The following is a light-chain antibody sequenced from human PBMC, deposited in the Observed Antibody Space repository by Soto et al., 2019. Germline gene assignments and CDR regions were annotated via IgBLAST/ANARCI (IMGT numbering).Light chain of an antibody. CDR3: QQYNNWPMYT. CDR2: GAS. CDR1: QSVSSN. Sequence: EIVMTQSPATLSVSPGERATLSCRASQSVSSNLAWYQQKPGQAPRLLIYGASTRATGIPARFSGSGSGTEFTRTISSLQSEDFEVYYCQQYNNWPMYTVGQGTKLEIK. J-gene: IGKJ2*01. V-gene: IGKV3-15*01.